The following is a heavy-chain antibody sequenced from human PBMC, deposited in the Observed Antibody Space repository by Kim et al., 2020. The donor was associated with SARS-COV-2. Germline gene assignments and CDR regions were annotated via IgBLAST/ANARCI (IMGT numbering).Heavy chain of an antibody. Sequence: GGSLRLSCAASGFTFSSYDMHLVRQATGKGLEWVSAIGTAGDTYYPGSVKGRFTISRENAKNSLYLQMNSLRAGDTAVYYCARVNLWSPAYFDLWGRGTLVTVSS. V-gene: IGHV3-13*01. CDR3: ARVNLWSPAYFDL. J-gene: IGHJ2*01. D-gene: IGHD2-21*01. CDR1: GFTFSSYD. CDR2: IGTAGDT.